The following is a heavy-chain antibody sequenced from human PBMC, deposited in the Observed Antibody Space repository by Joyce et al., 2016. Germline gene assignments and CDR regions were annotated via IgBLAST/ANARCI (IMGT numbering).Heavy chain of an antibody. V-gene: IGHV3-66*02. Sequence: EVQLVESGGDLVQPGGSLRLSCAASGFTVSSNYMSWVRRAPGKGLEWVSVIYSGNNTYYADSVKGRFTISRDNSKNTVYLQMNSLRAEDTAVYYCARDSVGRNYYHGMDVWGQGTTVTVSS. CDR1: GFTVSSNY. D-gene: IGHD1-14*01. CDR3: ARDSVGRNYYHGMDV. CDR2: IYSGNNT. J-gene: IGHJ6*02.